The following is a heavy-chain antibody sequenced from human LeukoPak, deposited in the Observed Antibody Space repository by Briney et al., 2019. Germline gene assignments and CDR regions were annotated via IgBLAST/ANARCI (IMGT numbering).Heavy chain of an antibody. J-gene: IGHJ4*02. D-gene: IGHD3-10*01. CDR1: GLTFSSYV. Sequence: GRSLRLSCAASGLTFSSYVMHWVRQAPGKGLEWVAVIWYDGSNKYYADSVKGRFTISRDNSKNTLYLQMNSLRAEDTAVYYCARDSTMVRGVIGPFDYWGQGTLVTVSS. CDR3: ARDSTMVRGVIGPFDY. V-gene: IGHV3-33*01. CDR2: IWYDGSNK.